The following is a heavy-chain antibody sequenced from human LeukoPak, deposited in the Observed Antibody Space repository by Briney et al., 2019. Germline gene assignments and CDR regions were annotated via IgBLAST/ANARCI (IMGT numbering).Heavy chain of an antibody. J-gene: IGHJ4*02. D-gene: IGHD1-1*01. CDR3: ARDRNWNPLDY. Sequence: SETLSLTCTVSGGSISSSSYYWGWIRQPPGKGLEWIGSIYYSGRTYYNPSLKSRVTISVDTSKNQFSLKLSSVAAADTAVYYCARDRNWNPLDYWGQGTLVTVSS. CDR2: IYYSGRT. CDR1: GGSISSSSYY. V-gene: IGHV4-39*07.